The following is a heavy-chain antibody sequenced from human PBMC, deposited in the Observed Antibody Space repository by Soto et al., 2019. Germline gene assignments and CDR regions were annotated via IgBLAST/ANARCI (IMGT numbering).Heavy chain of an antibody. Sequence: ASVKVSCKASGGTFSSYTISWVRQAPGQGLEWMGWINAGNGNTKYSQKFQGRVTITRDTSASTAYMELSSLRSEDTAVYYCARALGYCSSTSCPDPIYYYGMDVWGQGTTVTVSS. V-gene: IGHV1-3*01. CDR2: INAGNGNT. CDR1: GGTFSSYT. D-gene: IGHD2-2*01. J-gene: IGHJ6*02. CDR3: ARALGYCSSTSCPDPIYYYGMDV.